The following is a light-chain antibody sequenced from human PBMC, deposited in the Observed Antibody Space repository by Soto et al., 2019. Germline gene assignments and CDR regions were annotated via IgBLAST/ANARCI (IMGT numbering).Light chain of an antibody. CDR2: DAS. CDR1: QDIGNS. J-gene: IGKJ1*01. CDR3: QQYNTYWT. Sequence: GDRVTITCQASQDIGNSLNWFQHKPGKAPNLVIYDASNLEIGVPSRFSGSGSGTDFTFTISSLRPEDIATYYCQQYNTYWTFGQGTKV. V-gene: IGKV1-33*01.